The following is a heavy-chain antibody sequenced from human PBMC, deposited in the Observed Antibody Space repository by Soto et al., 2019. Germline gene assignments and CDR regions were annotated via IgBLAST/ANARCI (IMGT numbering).Heavy chain of an antibody. Sequence: QVQLQQWGAGLLKPSETLSLTCAVYGGSFSGYYWNWIRQPPGKGLEWIGELNDSGSTNYNPSLRSRVTISVDTSKNQFSLKLSSVTAADTAVYYCARQRWSTSMEYKRGHWLDPWGQGTLVTFSS. D-gene: IGHD3-3*01. CDR3: ARQRWSTSMEYKRGHWLDP. J-gene: IGHJ5*02. CDR2: LNDSGST. CDR1: GGSFSGYY. V-gene: IGHV4-34*01.